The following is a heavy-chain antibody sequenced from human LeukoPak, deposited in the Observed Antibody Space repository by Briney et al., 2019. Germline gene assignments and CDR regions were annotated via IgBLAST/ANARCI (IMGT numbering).Heavy chain of an antibody. CDR2: INHSGST. Sequence: SETLSLTCAVYGGSFSGYYWSWIRQPPGKGLEWIGEINHSGSTNYNPSLKSRVTISVDTSKNQFSLKLSSVTAADTAVYYCAISDPQRLVPDAFDIWGQGTMVTVSS. CDR3: AISDPQRLVPDAFDI. CDR1: GGSFSGYY. D-gene: IGHD3-9*01. V-gene: IGHV4-34*01. J-gene: IGHJ3*02.